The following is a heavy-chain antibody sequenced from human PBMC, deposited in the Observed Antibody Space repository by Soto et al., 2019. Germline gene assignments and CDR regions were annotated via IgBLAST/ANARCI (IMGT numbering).Heavy chain of an antibody. CDR3: ARGTVTSGRWFGP. J-gene: IGHJ5*02. D-gene: IGHD4-17*01. Sequence: QVQLVQSGTEVKEPGASVQVSCQASASTFTGYTINWVRKATGQGIEWMGWIRTFNGNTKYAGNFEGRVTMTTNTSTTAAYMELTSLTFDDTAAYLCARGTVTSGRWFGPWGQGTLGSVSS. CDR2: IRTFNGNT. CDR1: ASTFTGYT. V-gene: IGHV1-18*04.